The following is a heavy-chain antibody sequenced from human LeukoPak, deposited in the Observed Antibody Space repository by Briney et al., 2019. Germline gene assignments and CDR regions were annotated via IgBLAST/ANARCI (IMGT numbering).Heavy chain of an antibody. CDR1: GLTFSSYW. J-gene: IGHJ3*02. CDR3: ARDLAGPPQEAFDI. Sequence: PGGSLRLSCAASGLTFSSYWMSWVRQAPGKGLEWVANIKQDGSEKHYVDSVTGRFTISRDSTKNSLYLQMNSLRADDTAVYYCARDLAGPPQEAFDIWGQGTMVTVSS. V-gene: IGHV3-7*01. CDR2: IKQDGSEK.